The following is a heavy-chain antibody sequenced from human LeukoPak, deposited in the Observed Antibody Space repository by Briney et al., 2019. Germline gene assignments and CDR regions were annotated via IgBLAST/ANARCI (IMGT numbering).Heavy chain of an antibody. CDR2: IYYSGST. Sequence: PSETLSLTCTVSGGSISSYYWSWIRQPPGKGLEWIGYIYYSGSTNYNPSLKSRVTISVDTSKNQFSLKLSSVTAADTAVYYCARGKAYCGGDCPIRFVGPYYYYGMDVWGQGTTVTVSS. V-gene: IGHV4-59*01. J-gene: IGHJ6*02. CDR1: GGSISSYY. D-gene: IGHD2-21*02. CDR3: ARGKAYCGGDCPIRFVGPYYYYGMDV.